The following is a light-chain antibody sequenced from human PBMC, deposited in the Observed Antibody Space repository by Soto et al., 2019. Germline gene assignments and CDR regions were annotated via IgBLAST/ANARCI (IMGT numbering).Light chain of an antibody. V-gene: IGLV1-40*01. Sequence: QSVLTQQPSVSGAPGQRVTISCTGSSSNIGAGYDVHWYQQLPGTAPKLLIYGNSNRPSGVPDRFSGSKSGTSASLAITGLQAEDEADYYCQSYDSSLSGSTVFGGGTQLTVL. CDR1: SSNIGAGYD. J-gene: IGLJ2*01. CDR2: GNS. CDR3: QSYDSSLSGSTV.